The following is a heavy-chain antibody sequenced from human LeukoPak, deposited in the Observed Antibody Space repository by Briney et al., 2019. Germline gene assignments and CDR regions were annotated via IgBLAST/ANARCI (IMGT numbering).Heavy chain of an antibody. V-gene: IGHV1-69*01. Sequence: ASVKVSCKASGGTFSSYAISWVRQAPGQGLEWMGGITPILGTTNYAQKFQGRVTITADESTSTAYMELSSLRSEDTAVYYCARGTPGYSSSWYGVGYYGMDVWGKGTTVTVSS. CDR3: ARGTPGYSSSWYGVGYYGMDV. J-gene: IGHJ6*04. CDR2: ITPILGTT. CDR1: GGTFSSYA. D-gene: IGHD6-13*01.